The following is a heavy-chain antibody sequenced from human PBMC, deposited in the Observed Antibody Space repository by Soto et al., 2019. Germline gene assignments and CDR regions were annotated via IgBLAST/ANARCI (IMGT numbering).Heavy chain of an antibody. CDR1: GFSFSADGVG. CDR2: IYWDDDT. V-gene: IGHV2-5*02. J-gene: IGHJ3*01. CDR3: AHAFGGTSWPNDAFDV. Sequence: HITLKESGPTLVKPTQTLTLTCIFSGFSFSADGVGVGWIRQPPGKTLEWLALIYWDDDTRNRPSLKSRLTITKDSSKNQVVLTMTNMDPLDTATYYCAHAFGGTSWPNDAFDVWGQGTVVTVSS. D-gene: IGHD3-16*01.